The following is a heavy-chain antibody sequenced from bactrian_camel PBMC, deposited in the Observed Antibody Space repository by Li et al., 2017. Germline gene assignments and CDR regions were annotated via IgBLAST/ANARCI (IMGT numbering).Heavy chain of an antibody. Sequence: HVQLVESGGGSVQAGGSLRLSCTASGFTFSSVWTYWVRQAPGKGLEWVSGAYTGDASTQTADSVKGRFTISQNGAKNTVYLQMNSLKPEDTALYYCVRDQFPTYNDRSYYGMDYWGKGTQVTGS. D-gene: IGHD4*01. J-gene: IGHJ7*01. CDR2: AYTGDAST. V-gene: IGHV3S1*01. CDR1: GFTFSSVW.